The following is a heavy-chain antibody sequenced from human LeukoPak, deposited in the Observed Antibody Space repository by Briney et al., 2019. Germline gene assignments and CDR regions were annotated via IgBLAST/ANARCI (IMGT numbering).Heavy chain of an antibody. CDR2: ISGSGSNT. D-gene: IGHD3-10*02. J-gene: IGHJ6*04. CDR3: AELGITMIGGV. CDR1: GITFSGSG. Sequence: GGSLRLSCAASGITFSGSGMSWVRQAPGKGLEWVSTISGSGSNTHYADSVKGRFTISRDNYKNTLYMQMNSLRVEDTAVYYCAELGITMIGGVWGKGTTVTISS. V-gene: IGHV3-23*01.